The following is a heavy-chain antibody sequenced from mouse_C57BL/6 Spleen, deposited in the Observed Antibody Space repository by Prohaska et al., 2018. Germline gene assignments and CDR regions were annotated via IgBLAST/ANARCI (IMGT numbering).Heavy chain of an antibody. J-gene: IGHJ3*01. Sequence: SHGKSPEWIGVINPYNGGTSYNQKFKGKATLTVDKSSSTAYMELNSLTSEYSAVYYCASVYDGYYLFAYWGQGTLVTVSA. V-gene: IGHV1-19*01. D-gene: IGHD2-3*01. CDR3: ASVYDGYYLFAY. CDR2: INPYNGGT.